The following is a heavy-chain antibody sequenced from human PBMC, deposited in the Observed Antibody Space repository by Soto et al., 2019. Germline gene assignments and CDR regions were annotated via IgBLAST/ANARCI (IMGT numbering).Heavy chain of an antibody. CDR3: ARGASGSAATLDI. V-gene: IGHV3-33*01. CDR2: IWYDGSNK. D-gene: IGHD1-26*01. Sequence: GGSLRLSCAASGFSFSNYGMHWVRQAPGKGLEWVTFIWYDGSNKYYIDSVKGRFTISRDNSKNTVYLQMNSLRVEDTAVYYCARGASGSAATLDIWGQGRMVTVSS. CDR1: GFSFSNYG. J-gene: IGHJ3*02.